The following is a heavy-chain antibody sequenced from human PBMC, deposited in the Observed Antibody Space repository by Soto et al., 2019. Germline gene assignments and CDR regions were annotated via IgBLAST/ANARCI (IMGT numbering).Heavy chain of an antibody. CDR2: ISRSGSTI. J-gene: IGHJ2*01. CDR1: GLTFSSYE. Sequence: ESGGGLVQPGGSLRLSCAASGLTFSSYEMNWVRQAPGKGLEWVSYISRSGSTIYYADSVEGRVTISRDNAKNSLYLQMNSLRAEDTAVYYCARDGRIRRPDWYFDLWGRGTLVTVSS. D-gene: IGHD2-15*01. V-gene: IGHV3-48*03. CDR3: ARDGRIRRPDWYFDL.